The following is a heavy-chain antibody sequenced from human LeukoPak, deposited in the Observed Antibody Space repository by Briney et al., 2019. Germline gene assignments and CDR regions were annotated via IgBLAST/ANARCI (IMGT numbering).Heavy chain of an antibody. CDR1: GYSFTSYW. V-gene: IGHV5-51*01. D-gene: IGHD5-18*01. CDR3: ARPKDTAMVTIDY. CDR2: IYPGDSDT. J-gene: IGHJ4*02. Sequence: GESLKFSCKGSGYSFTSYWIGWVRQMPGKGLEWMGIIYPGDSDTRYSPSFQGQVTISADKSISTAYLQWSSLKASDTAMYYCARPKDTAMVTIDYWGQGTLVTVSS.